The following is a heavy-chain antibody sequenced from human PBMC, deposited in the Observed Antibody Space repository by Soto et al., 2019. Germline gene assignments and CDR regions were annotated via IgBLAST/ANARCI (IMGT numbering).Heavy chain of an antibody. CDR1: GYTFTSYY. D-gene: IGHD6-19*01. CDR3: AHYSSGWRSGFDP. V-gene: IGHV1-46*03. J-gene: IGHJ5*02. Sequence: QVQLVQSGAEVKKPGASVKVSCKASGYTFTSYYMHWVRQAPGQGLEWMGIINPSGGSTSYAQKFQGIVTLTRDTSTSTVYMEMSSLRSEDTAVYYCAHYSSGWRSGFDPWGQGTLVTVSS. CDR2: INPSGGST.